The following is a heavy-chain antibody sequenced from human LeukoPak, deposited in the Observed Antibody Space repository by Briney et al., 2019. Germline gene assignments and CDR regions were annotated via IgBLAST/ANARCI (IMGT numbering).Heavy chain of an antibody. CDR2: MNPNSGNT. J-gene: IGHJ4*02. D-gene: IGHD3-22*01. V-gene: IGHV1-8*01. CDR3: ARALRGVYYDSSGYSY. CDR1: GYTFTSYD. Sequence: APVKVSCKASGYTFTSYDINRVRQATGQGLEWMGWMNPNSGNTGYAQKFQGRVTMTRNTSISTAYMELSSLRSEDTAVYYCARALRGVYYDSSGYSYWGQGTLVTVSS.